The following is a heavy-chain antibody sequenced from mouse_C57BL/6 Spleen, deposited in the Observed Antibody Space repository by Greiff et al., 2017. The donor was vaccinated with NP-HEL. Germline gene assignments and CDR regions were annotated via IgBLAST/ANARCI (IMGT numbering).Heavy chain of an antibody. J-gene: IGHJ4*01. V-gene: IGHV1-64*01. CDR1: GYTFTSYW. CDR2: IHPNSGST. CDR3: ARAYGMDY. Sequence: VQLVESGAELVKPGASVKLSCKASGYTFTSYWMHWVKQRPGQGLEWIGMIHPNSGSTNYNEKFKSKATLTVDKSSSTAYMQLSSLTSEDSAVYYCARAYGMDYWGQGTSVTVSS.